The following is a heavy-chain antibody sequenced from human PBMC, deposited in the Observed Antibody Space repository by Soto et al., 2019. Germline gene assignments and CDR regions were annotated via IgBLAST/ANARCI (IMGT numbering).Heavy chain of an antibody. J-gene: IGHJ6*02. CDR1: GGSISSSSYY. V-gene: IGHV4-39*01. Sequence: SETLSLTCTVSGGSISSSSYYWGWIRQPPGKGLEWIGSIYYSGSTYYNPSLKSRVTISVDTSKNQFSLKLSSVTAADTAVYYCARGYSSSSPYYYYGMDVWGQGTTVT. CDR2: IYYSGST. CDR3: ARGYSSSSPYYYYGMDV. D-gene: IGHD6-6*01.